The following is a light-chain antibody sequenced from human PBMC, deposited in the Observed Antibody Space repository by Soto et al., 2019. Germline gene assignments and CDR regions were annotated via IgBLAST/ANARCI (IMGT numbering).Light chain of an antibody. CDR3: SSYKSSSTYV. Sequence: QSVLTQPASVSGSPGQSITIPCTGASSDVGDYNYVSWYQHHPGKAPKLLIYGVNNRPSGVSDRFSGSKSGNVASLTISWLQAEDEADYYCSSYKSSSTYVFGTGTKVTVL. CDR2: GVN. CDR1: SSDVGDYNY. J-gene: IGLJ1*01. V-gene: IGLV2-14*01.